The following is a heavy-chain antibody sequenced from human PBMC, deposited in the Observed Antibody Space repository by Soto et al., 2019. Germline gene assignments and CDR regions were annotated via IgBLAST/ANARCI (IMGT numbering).Heavy chain of an antibody. D-gene: IGHD2-2*01. J-gene: IGHJ5*02. Sequence: PGGSLRLSCVGSGFTFSDYSMNWVRQAPGKGLEWVSSISRSGNYIYYADSVKGRFTISRDNAKSSLFLQMNSLKAEDSAVYYCARAKSREVAVVPAAIFGWFDPWGQGTLVTVSS. V-gene: IGHV3-21*01. CDR3: ARAKSREVAVVPAAIFGWFDP. CDR2: ISRSGNYI. CDR1: GFTFSDYS.